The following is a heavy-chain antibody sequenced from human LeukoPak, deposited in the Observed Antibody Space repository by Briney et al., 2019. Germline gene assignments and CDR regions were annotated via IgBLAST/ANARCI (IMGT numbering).Heavy chain of an antibody. V-gene: IGHV4-39*01. CDR2: IYYSGST. Sequence: SETLSLTCTVSGGSISSSSYYWGWIRQPPEKGLEWIGSIYYSGSTYYNPSLKSRVTISVDTSKNQFSLKLSSVTAADTAVYYCARRSYGTEYFQHWGQGTLVTVSS. CDR3: ARRSYGTEYFQH. D-gene: IGHD1-26*01. CDR1: GGSISSSSYY. J-gene: IGHJ1*01.